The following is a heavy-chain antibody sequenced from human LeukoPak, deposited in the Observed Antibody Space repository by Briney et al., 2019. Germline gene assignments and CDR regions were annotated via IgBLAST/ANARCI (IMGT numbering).Heavy chain of an antibody. CDR1: GGSISRYY. CDR3: ARGGAYGGPYYYYGMDV. J-gene: IGHJ6*02. Sequence: SETLSLTCTVSGGSISRYYWSWIRQPPGKGLEWIGYIYYSGSTNYNPSLKSRVTISVDTSKNQFSLKLSSVTAADTAVYYCARGGAYGGPYYYYGMDVWGQGTTVTVSS. CDR2: IYYSGST. V-gene: IGHV4-59*01. D-gene: IGHD4-23*01.